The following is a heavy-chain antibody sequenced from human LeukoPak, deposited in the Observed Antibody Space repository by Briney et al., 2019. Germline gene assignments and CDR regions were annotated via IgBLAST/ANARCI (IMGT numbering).Heavy chain of an antibody. CDR1: GGTFSSYA. Sequence: SVKVSCKASGGTFSSYAISWVREAPGQGLEWMGGIIPIFGTANYAQKFQGRVTITTDESTSTAYMELSSLRSEDTAVYYCAAVARPLPWGQGTLVTVSS. J-gene: IGHJ5*02. CDR2: IIPIFGTA. CDR3: AAVARPLP. D-gene: IGHD4-23*01. V-gene: IGHV1-69*05.